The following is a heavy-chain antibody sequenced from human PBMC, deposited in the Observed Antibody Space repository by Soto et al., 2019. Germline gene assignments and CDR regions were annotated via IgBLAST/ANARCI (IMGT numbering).Heavy chain of an antibody. J-gene: IGHJ6*02. CDR2: ISYDGSNK. V-gene: IGHV3-30-3*01. Sequence: GGSLRLSCAASGFTFSSYAMRWVRQAPGKGLEWVAVISYDGSNKYYADSVKGRFTISRDNSKNTLYLQMNSLRAEDTAVYYCAGEYSSSWYGYYGMDVWGQGTTVTVS. CDR3: AGEYSSSWYGYYGMDV. CDR1: GFTFSSYA. D-gene: IGHD6-13*01.